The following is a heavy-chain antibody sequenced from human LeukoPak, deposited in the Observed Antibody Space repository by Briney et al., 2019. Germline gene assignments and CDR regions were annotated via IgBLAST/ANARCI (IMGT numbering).Heavy chain of an antibody. J-gene: IGHJ4*02. CDR2: IYHSGST. CDR1: GGSISSDGYS. D-gene: IGHD4-17*01. CDR3: ASLTYGKEFDY. Sequence: SETLSLTCTVSGGSISSDGYSWSWIRQPPGKGLEWIGYIYHSGSTYYKPSLKSRVTISIDKSKSQFFLMLTSVTAADTAVYYCASLTYGKEFDYWGQGTLVTVSS. V-gene: IGHV4-30-2*01.